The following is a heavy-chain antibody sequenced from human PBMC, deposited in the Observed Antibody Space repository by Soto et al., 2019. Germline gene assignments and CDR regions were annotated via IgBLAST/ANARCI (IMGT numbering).Heavy chain of an antibody. Sequence: SETLSLTCAVSGGSISSGGYSWSWIRQPPGKGLEWIGYIYHSGSTYYNPSLKSRVTISVDRSKNQFSLKLSSVTAADTAVYYCARGYYDYVWGSYRAPDAFDIWGQGTMVTVSS. CDR3: ARGYYDYVWGSYRAPDAFDI. J-gene: IGHJ3*02. V-gene: IGHV4-30-2*01. CDR1: GGSISSGGYS. D-gene: IGHD3-16*02. CDR2: IYHSGST.